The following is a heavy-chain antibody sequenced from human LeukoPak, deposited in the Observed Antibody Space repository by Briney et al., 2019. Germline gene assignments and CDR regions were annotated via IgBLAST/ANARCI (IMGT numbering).Heavy chain of an antibody. CDR1: GGSFSGYY. Sequence: PSETLSLTCAVYGGSFSGYYWSWIRQPSGKGLEWIGEINHSGSTNYNPSLKSRVTISVDTSKNQFSLKLSSVTAADTAVYYCARGSVVVVPAAMIFNYWGQGTLVTVSS. J-gene: IGHJ4*02. CDR3: ARGSVVVVPAAMIFNY. V-gene: IGHV4-34*01. CDR2: INHSGST. D-gene: IGHD2-2*01.